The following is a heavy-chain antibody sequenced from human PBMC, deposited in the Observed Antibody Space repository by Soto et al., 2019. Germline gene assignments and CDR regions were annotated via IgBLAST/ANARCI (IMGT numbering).Heavy chain of an antibody. CDR3: ARAYCSSTSCYTPDWFDP. CDR2: INPNSGGT. CDR1: GYTFTGYY. Sequence: SVKVSCKASGYTFTGYYMHWVRQAPGQGLEWMGWINPNSGGTNYAQKFQGRVTMTRDTSISTAYMELSRLRSDDTAVYYCARAYCSSTSCYTPDWFDPWGQGTLVTVSA. J-gene: IGHJ5*02. D-gene: IGHD2-2*02. V-gene: IGHV1-2*02.